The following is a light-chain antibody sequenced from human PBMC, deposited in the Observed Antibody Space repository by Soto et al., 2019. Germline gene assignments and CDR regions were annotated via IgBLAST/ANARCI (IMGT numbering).Light chain of an antibody. J-gene: IGKJ3*01. CDR1: QGINNY. CDR3: QQYESLPPR. V-gene: IGKV1-33*01. Sequence: DIQLTQSPSSLSASVGDRVTITCQACQGINNYLNWYQQKSGKPPKLLIYDASNLEAGVPSRFRGSGSGTDFILSISSLQPDDVATYYCQQYESLPPRFGPGTTVEIK. CDR2: DAS.